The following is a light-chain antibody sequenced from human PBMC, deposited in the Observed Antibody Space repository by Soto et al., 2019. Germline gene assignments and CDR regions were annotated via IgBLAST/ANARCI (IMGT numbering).Light chain of an antibody. V-gene: IGKV3D-15*01. CDR2: GAS. Sequence: EIVMTQSPATLSVSPGERATLSCRASQSVSSNLAWYQQKPGQAPRLLIYGASTRATGIPARFSGRGAGTEFTLTISSLQSEDFAVYNCQQYNSWPPLTFGGGTKVEIK. CDR3: QQYNSWPPLT. J-gene: IGKJ4*01. CDR1: QSVSSN.